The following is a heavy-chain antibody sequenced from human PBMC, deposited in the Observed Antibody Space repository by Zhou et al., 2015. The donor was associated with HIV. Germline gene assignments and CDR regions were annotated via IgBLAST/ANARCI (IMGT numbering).Heavy chain of an antibody. J-gene: IGHJ4*02. D-gene: IGHD6-13*01. CDR2: VSVYSGNT. V-gene: IGHV1-18*01. CDR3: ARGSEQQLGRYYFDY. Sequence: QVQLVQSGAEVKKPGSSVKVSCTGPRDTFNNYPISWVRQAPGQGLEWMGWVSVYSGNTNYAQKLQGRVTMTTDTSTNTAYMELRTLRSDDTAVYYCARGSEQQLGRYYFDYWGQGTLVTVSS. CDR1: RDTFNNYP.